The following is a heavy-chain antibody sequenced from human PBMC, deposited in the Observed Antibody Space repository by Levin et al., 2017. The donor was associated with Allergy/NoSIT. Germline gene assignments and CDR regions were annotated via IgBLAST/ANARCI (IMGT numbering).Heavy chain of an antibody. Sequence: GSLRLSCTVSGGSISSYYWSWIRQPPGKGLEWIGYIYYSGSTNYNPSLKSRITISVDTSKNQFSLKLSSVTAADTAVYYCARGYSTLDWYFDLWGRGTLVTVSS. J-gene: IGHJ2*01. CDR3: ARGYSTLDWYFDL. V-gene: IGHV4-59*01. CDR2: IYYSGST. CDR1: GGSISSYY. D-gene: IGHD6-13*01.